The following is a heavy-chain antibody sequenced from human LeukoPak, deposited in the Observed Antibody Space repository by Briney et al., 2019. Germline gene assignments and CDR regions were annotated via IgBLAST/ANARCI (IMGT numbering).Heavy chain of an antibody. J-gene: IGHJ2*01. CDR2: ISSTSSYI. D-gene: IGHD5-24*01. V-gene: IGHV3-21*01. Sequence: GGSLRLSCAASGFTFSSYSVNWVRQAPGKGLEWVSSISSTSSYIYYADSVKGRFTISRDNAKNSLFLQMNSLRAEDTAVYYCARDPLEGSWYFDLWGRGTLVTVSS. CDR3: ARDPLEGSWYFDL. CDR1: GFTFSSYS.